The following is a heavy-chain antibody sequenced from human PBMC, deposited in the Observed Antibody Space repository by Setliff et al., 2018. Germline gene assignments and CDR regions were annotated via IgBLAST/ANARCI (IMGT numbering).Heavy chain of an antibody. CDR3: AREGVDTRSSTDYRYYMDV. CDR2: TIPSFGST. V-gene: IGHV1-69*05. CDR1: GGTFRSYG. Sequence: SVKVSCKASGGTFRSYGISWVRQAPGQGLEWMGGTIPSFGSTNYAQKFQDRVTIITDEPTSTAYMELSSLRTEDTAVYYCAREGVDTRSSTDYRYYMDVWGKGTTGTSP. D-gene: IGHD5-18*01. J-gene: IGHJ6*03.